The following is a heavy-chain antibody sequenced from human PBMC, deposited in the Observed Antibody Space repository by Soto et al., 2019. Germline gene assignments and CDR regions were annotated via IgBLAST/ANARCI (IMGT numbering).Heavy chain of an antibody. D-gene: IGHD4-17*01. CDR2: INHSGST. CDR1: GGSFSGYY. J-gene: IGHJ5*02. CDR3: ARAGATVTTLGNWFDH. V-gene: IGHV4-34*01. Sequence: TLSLTCAVYGGSFSGYYWSWIRQPPGKGLEWIGEINHSGSTNYNPSLKSRVTISVDTSKNQFSLKLSSVTAADTAVYYCARAGATVTTLGNWFDHWGLGTLVTVSS.